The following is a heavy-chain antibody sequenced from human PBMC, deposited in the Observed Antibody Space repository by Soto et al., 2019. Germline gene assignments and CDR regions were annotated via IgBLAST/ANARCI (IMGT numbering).Heavy chain of an antibody. CDR3: AGVLERHYYYGMDV. J-gene: IGHJ6*02. V-gene: IGHV1-69*12. CDR1: GGTFSSYA. CDR2: IIPIFGTA. D-gene: IGHD1-1*01. Sequence: QVQLVQSGAEVKKPGSSVKVSCKASGGTFSSYAISWVRQAPGQGLEWMGGIIPIFGTADYAQKVQGRVTITADESTSTAYMELSSLRSEDKAVYYCAGVLERHYYYGMDVWGQGTTVTVSS.